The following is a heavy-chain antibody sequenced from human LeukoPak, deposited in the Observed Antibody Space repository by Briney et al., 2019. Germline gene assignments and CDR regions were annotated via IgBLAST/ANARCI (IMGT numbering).Heavy chain of an antibody. D-gene: IGHD2/OR15-2a*01. J-gene: IGHJ4*02. CDR3: ARIIRYYFDY. CDR2: INAGNGNT. Sequence: ASVKVSCKASGYTFTHYAMHWVRQAPGQRLERMGWINAGNGNTKYSQKFQGRVTISRDTSASTAYMELSSLRSEDTAVYYCARIIRYYFDYWGQGALVTVSS. CDR1: GYTFTHYA. V-gene: IGHV1-3*01.